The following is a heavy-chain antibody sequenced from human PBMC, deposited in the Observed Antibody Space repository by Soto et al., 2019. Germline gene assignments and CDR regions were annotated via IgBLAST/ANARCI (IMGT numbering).Heavy chain of an antibody. CDR3: ARESGSGYDFHYFDY. J-gene: IGHJ4*02. D-gene: IGHD5-12*01. CDR1: GGTFSSYA. V-gene: IGHV1-69*01. Sequence: QVQLVQSGAEVKKPGSSVKVSCKASGGTFSSYAISWVRQAPGQGLEWMGGIIPIFGTANYAQKFQGRVMITADESASTAYMELSSLRSEDTAVYYCARESGSGYDFHYFDYWGQGTLVTVSS. CDR2: IIPIFGTA.